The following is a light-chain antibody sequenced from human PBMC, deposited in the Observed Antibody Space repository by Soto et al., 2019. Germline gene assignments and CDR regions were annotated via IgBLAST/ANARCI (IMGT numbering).Light chain of an antibody. CDR2: DND. V-gene: IGLV1-51*01. J-gene: IGLJ2*01. Sequence: QSVLTQPPSVSAAPGQKVTILCSGDSSNIGSSFVSWYQQVPGTAPKLLIFDNDKRHSEISDRFSAYKSGASASLDITGLQTGDEADYHCAAWDTRLSAVIFGGGTKLTVL. CDR3: AAWDTRLSAVI. CDR1: SSNIGSSF.